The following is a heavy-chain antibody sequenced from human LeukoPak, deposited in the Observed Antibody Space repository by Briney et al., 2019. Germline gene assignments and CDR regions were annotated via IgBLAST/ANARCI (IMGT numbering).Heavy chain of an antibody. J-gene: IGHJ4*02. CDR3: VTDITTVRGGS. CDR2: ISSDGRYK. D-gene: IGHD3-10*01. Sequence: GGSLRLSCAASGFSFSSNAMHWVRQAPGKGPEWVAVISSDGRYKKYAESVKGRFTISRDNSENTLYLQMTSLRAEDTAMYYCVTDITTVRGGSWGQGTLVTVSS. V-gene: IGHV3-30*04. CDR1: GFSFSSNA.